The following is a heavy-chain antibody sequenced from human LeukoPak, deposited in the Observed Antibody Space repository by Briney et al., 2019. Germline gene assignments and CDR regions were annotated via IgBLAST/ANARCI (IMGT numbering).Heavy chain of an antibody. CDR2: IKQDGSEK. CDR1: GFTFSSYW. CDR3: ARPLGMATIYY. V-gene: IGHV3-7*01. Sequence: PGGSLRLSCAASGFTFSSYWMSWVRQAPGKGLEWVANIKQDGSEKYYVDSVKGRFTISRDNAKNSQYLQMNSLRAEDTAVYYCARPLGMATIYYWGQGTLVTVSS. J-gene: IGHJ4*02. D-gene: IGHD5-24*01.